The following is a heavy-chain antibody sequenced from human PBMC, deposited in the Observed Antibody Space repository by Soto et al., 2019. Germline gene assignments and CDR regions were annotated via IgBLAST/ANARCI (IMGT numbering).Heavy chain of an antibody. J-gene: IGHJ4*02. CDR2: ISGSGGST. D-gene: IGHD6-19*01. Sequence: GGSLRLSCAASGFTFSSYATSWVRQAPGKGLDWVSAISGSGGSTYYADSVKGRFTISRDNSKNTLYLQMNSLRAEYTAVYYCAKDISGWYDFGFLAYWVQRPLVRVSS. V-gene: IGHV3-23*01. CDR3: AKDISGWYDFGFLAY. CDR1: GFTFSSYA.